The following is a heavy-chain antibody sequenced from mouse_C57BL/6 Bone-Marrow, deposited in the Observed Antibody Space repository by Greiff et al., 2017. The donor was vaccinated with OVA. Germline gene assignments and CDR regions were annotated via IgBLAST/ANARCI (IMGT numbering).Heavy chain of an antibody. CDR2: IYPGSGNT. J-gene: IGHJ3*01. V-gene: IGHV1-66*01. CDR3: AGRGFAY. Sequence: VQLQQSGPELVKPGASVKISCKASGYSFTSYYIHWVKQRPGQGLEWIGWIYPGSGNTKYNETFKGKATLTADTSSSTAYMQLSSLTYEDSAVYCCAGRGFAYWGQGTLVTVSA. CDR1: GYSFTSYY.